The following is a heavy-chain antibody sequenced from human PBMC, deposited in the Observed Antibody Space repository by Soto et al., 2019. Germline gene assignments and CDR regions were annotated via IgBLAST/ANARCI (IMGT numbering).Heavy chain of an antibody. CDR1: GFTFSNAW. V-gene: IGHV3-21*01. CDR3: AKDGYSSSWGSKGATYFDY. CDR2: ISSSSSYI. D-gene: IGHD6-13*01. J-gene: IGHJ4*01. Sequence: GGSLRLSCAASGFTFSNAWINWVRQAPGKGLEWVSSISSSSSYINYADSVKGRFTISRDNAKNSLYLQMNSLRAEDTAVYYCAKDGYSSSWGSKGATYFDYWGHGTLVTVSS.